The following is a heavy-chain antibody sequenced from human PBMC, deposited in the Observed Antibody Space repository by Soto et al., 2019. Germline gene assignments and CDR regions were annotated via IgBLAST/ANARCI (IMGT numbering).Heavy chain of an antibody. Sequence: QATGQGLEWMGWMNPNSGNTGYAQKFQGRVTMTRNTSISTAYMELSSLRSEDTAVYYCAGIGIAVAGLDYWVQGTLVPVSS. D-gene: IGHD6-19*01. CDR2: MNPNSGNT. V-gene: IGHV1-8*01. J-gene: IGHJ4*02. CDR3: AGIGIAVAGLDY.